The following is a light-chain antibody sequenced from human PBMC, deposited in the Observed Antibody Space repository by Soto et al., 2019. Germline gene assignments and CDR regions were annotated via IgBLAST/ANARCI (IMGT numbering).Light chain of an antibody. J-gene: IGKJ4*01. V-gene: IGKV4-1*01. CDR1: QSILYSSKNKNY. CDR2: WAS. Sequence: DIVMTQSPDSLAVSLGERATINCKSSQSILYSSKNKNYLAWYQQKPGQPPKLLIYWASTRESGVPDRFTGSGSVTDFTLTITNLQAEDAAVYYCQQHYRAPLTFGGGTKVDIK. CDR3: QQHYRAPLT.